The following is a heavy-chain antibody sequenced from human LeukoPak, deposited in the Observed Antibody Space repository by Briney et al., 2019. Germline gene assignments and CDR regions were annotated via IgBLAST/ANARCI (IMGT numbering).Heavy chain of an antibody. V-gene: IGHV1-18*01. CDR1: GYTFTSYG. CDR3: ARAPVSVGATIVYAFDI. Sequence: ASVKVSCKASGYTFTSYGISWVRQAPGQGLEWMGWISAYNGNTNYAQKLQGRVTMTTDTSTSTAYMELRSLRSDDTAVYYCARAPVSVGATIVYAFDIWGQGTMVTVSS. J-gene: IGHJ3*02. CDR2: ISAYNGNT. D-gene: IGHD1-26*01.